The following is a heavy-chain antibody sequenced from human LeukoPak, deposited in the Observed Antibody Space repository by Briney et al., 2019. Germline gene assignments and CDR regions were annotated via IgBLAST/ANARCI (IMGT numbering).Heavy chain of an antibody. CDR3: ARDLVYYDSSGADY. J-gene: IGHJ4*02. Sequence: GGSLRLSCAASGFTFSGFTLNWVRQAPGQGLEWVSSISSSSIYIYYADSVKGRFTISRDNAKNTLYFQMNSLRAEDTAVYYCARDLVYYDSSGADYWGQGTLVTVYS. CDR1: GFTFSGFT. CDR2: ISSSSIYI. D-gene: IGHD3-22*01. V-gene: IGHV3-21*01.